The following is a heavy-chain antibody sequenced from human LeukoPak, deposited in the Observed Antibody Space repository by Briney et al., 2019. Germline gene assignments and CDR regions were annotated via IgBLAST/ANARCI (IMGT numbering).Heavy chain of an antibody. CDR2: ISGSGGGT. CDR3: TRALYGRYSDY. V-gene: IGHV3-23*01. CDR1: GFTFSSYA. D-gene: IGHD2-2*02. Sequence: GGSLRLSCAAAGFTFSSYAMRWVRQAPGKGLEWVSAISGSGGGTYYADSVKGRFTISRDNSKNTVYLQINSLRAEDTAVYYCTRALYGRYSDYWGQGTLVTVSS. J-gene: IGHJ4*02.